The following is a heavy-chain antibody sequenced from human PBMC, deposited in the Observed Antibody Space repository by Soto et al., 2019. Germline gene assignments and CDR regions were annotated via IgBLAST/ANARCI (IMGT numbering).Heavy chain of an antibody. V-gene: IGHV3-23*01. CDR3: AKGASVRGTLPFDY. CDR1: GFTFSKYA. CDR2: ITGSGGTT. J-gene: IGHJ4*02. D-gene: IGHD3-10*02. Sequence: EVQLLESGGTLVQPRGSLRLSCAAAGFTFSKYAMSWVRQAPGKGLEWVSAITGSGGTTDYADSVKGRFTISRDNSKNALYLQMNSLRAEDTAVYYCAKGASVRGTLPFDYWGQGTLVTVSS.